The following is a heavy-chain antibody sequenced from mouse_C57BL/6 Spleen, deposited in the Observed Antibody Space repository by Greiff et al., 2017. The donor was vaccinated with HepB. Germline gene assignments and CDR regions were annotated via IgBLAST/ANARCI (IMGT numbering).Heavy chain of an antibody. V-gene: IGHV2-2*01. CDR1: GFSLTSYG. CDR3: ARNPLITTGAWFAY. Sequence: VQLKESGPGLVQPSQSLSITCTVSGFSLTSYGVHWVRQSPGKGLEWLGVIWSGGSTDYNAAFISRLSISKDNSKSQVFFKMNSLQADDTAIYYCARNPLITTGAWFAYWGQGTLVTVSA. D-gene: IGHD1-1*01. J-gene: IGHJ3*01. CDR2: IWSGGST.